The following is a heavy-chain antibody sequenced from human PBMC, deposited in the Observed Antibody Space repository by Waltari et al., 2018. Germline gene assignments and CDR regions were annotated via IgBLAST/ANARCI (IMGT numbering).Heavy chain of an antibody. CDR2: ISSSSSYI. D-gene: IGHD4-17*01. CDR3: ARDPVTTVTQGFDY. V-gene: IGHV3-21*04. J-gene: IGHJ4*02. Sequence: EVQLVESGGGLVKPGGSLRLSCAASGFTFSSYSMNWVRQAPGKGLEWVSSISSSSSYIYYADSVKGRFTISRDNAKNALYLQMNSLRAEDTAVYYCARDPVTTVTQGFDYWGQGTLVTVSS. CDR1: GFTFSSYS.